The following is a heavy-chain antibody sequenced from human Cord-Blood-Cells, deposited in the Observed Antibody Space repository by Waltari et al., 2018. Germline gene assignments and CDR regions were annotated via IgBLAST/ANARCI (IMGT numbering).Heavy chain of an antibody. J-gene: IGHJ5*02. D-gene: IGHD2-2*01. CDR2: MNPNSGNT. CDR1: GYTFTSYD. CDR3: ARLYCSSTSCYRDWFDP. V-gene: IGHV1-8*01. Sequence: QVQLVQSGAEVKKPGASVKVSCTASGYTFTSYDINWVRQATGQGLEWMGWMNPNSGNTGYAQKFQGRVTMTRNTSISTAYMELSSLRSEDTAVYYCARLYCSSTSCYRDWFDPWGQGTLVTVSS.